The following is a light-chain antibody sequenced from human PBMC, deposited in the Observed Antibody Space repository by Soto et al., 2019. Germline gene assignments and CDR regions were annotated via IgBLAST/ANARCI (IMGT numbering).Light chain of an antibody. V-gene: IGKV3-15*01. J-gene: IGKJ1*01. CDR1: QSVSSN. Sequence: EIVMTQSPATLSVSPGERATLSCRASQSVSSNLAWYQQKPGQAPRLLIYGASTRATGIPARFSGSGSGTDFTLTISSLQSEDWGVYYCQQYRTFGQGTKVEIK. CDR3: QQYRT. CDR2: GAS.